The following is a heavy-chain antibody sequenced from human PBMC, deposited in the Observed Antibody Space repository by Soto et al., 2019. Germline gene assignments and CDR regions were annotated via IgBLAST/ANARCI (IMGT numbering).Heavy chain of an antibody. V-gene: IGHV1-69*01. Sequence: QVQLVQSGAEVKKPGSSVKVSCKASGGTFSSYAISWVRQAPGQGLEWMGGIIPIFGTANYAQKFQGRVTITADESTSTDYMELRRLRSEDTAVYYCARDLTVRGVPNWFDPWGQGTLVTVSS. CDR2: IIPIFGTA. J-gene: IGHJ5*02. CDR3: ARDLTVRGVPNWFDP. D-gene: IGHD3-10*01. CDR1: GGTFSSYA.